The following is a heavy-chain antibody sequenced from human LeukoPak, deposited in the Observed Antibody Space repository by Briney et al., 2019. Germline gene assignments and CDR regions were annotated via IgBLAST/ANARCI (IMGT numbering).Heavy chain of an antibody. V-gene: IGHV1-8*03. D-gene: IGHD5-24*01. CDR3: ARQSSSWLGVEMATYYYYMDV. J-gene: IGHJ6*03. CDR2: MNPNSGNT. Sequence: GASVKVSCKASGYTFTSYDINWVRQATGQGLEWMGWMNPNSGNTGYAQKFQGRVTITRNTSISTAYMELSSLRSEDTAVYYCARQSSSWLGVEMATYYYYMDVWGKGTTVTVSS. CDR1: GYTFTSYD.